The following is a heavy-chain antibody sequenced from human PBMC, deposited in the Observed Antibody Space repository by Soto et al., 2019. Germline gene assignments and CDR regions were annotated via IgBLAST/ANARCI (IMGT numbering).Heavy chain of an antibody. CDR1: GFTFSSYA. V-gene: IGHV3-23*01. CDR3: AKASLDGYNFITPFDS. D-gene: IGHD5-12*01. CDR2: ISGSGGST. Sequence: EVQLLESGGGLVQPGGSLRLSCAASGFTFSSYAMSWVRQAPGKGLEWGSAISGSGGSTYYADAVKGRFTISRDNSKNTLYLQMNSLRAEDTAVYYCAKASLDGYNFITPFDSWGQGTLVTVSS. J-gene: IGHJ4*02.